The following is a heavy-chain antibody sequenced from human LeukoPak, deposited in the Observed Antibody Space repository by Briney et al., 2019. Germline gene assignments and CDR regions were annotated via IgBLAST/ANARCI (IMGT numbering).Heavy chain of an antibody. CDR2: MKPNSGNT. J-gene: IGHJ5*02. CDR3: TTGQAPRRITIFGVVMAINWFDP. D-gene: IGHD3-3*01. Sequence: ASVKVSCMASGYSFTSYDINGVRPATGQGREWMGWMKPNSGNTDYAQKSQGRVTMTKNTSIRTAYMKLSSMTSEDTAVYYWTTGQAPRRITIFGVVMAINWFDPWGQGTLVTVSS. V-gene: IGHV1-8*01. CDR1: GYSFTSYD.